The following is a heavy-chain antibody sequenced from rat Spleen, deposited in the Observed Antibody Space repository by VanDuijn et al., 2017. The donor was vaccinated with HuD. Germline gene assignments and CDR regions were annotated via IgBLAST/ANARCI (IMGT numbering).Heavy chain of an antibody. Sequence: EVHLVESGGGLVAPGRSLKLSCAVSGFTFSDYAMAWVRQAPPKGLEWVATISYDGSSTYYRDSVKGRFTISRDNAKSTLYLQMDSLRSEDTATYYCARHGWGYGVMDAWGQGVMVTVSS. CDR1: GFTFSDYA. CDR2: ISYDGSST. V-gene: IGHV5-29*01. D-gene: IGHD4-4*01. J-gene: IGHJ2*01. CDR3: ARHGWGYGVMDA.